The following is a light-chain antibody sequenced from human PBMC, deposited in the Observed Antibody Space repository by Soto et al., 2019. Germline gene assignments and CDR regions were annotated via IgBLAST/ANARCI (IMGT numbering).Light chain of an antibody. CDR2: SNT. J-gene: IGLJ1*01. CDR1: SPNIGAGHD. Sequence: QSVLTQPPSVSGAPGQRVTISCSGSSPNIGAGHDVHWYRQLPGTAPKLLIYSNTNRPSGVPDRFSGSKSATSASLAITGLQAEDEADYYCQSYDNSLNGYVFGTGTKLTVL. CDR3: QSYDNSLNGYV. V-gene: IGLV1-40*01.